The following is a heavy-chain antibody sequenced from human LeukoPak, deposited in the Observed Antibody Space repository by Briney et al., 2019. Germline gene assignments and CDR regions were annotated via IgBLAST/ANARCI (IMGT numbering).Heavy chain of an antibody. CDR2: ISYDGSNK. CDR3: ARGSKSYGDYIRSRIHYFDY. D-gene: IGHD4-17*01. CDR1: RFTFMNYW. V-gene: IGHV3-30*03. J-gene: IGHJ4*02. Sequence: GGSLRLSCVASRFTFMNYWMGWVRQPPGKGLEWVAVISYDGSNKYYADSVKGRFTISRDNSKNTLYLQMNSLRAEDTAVYYCARGSKSYGDYIRSRIHYFDYWGQGTLVTVSS.